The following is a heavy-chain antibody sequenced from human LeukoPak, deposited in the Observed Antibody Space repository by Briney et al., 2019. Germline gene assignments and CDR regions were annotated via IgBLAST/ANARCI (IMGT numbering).Heavy chain of an antibody. D-gene: IGHD3-10*01. CDR3: AKDHGVRGKNTIDH. CDR2: IRYDGSNK. CDR1: GFTFSSYG. Sequence: GGSLRLSCAASGFTFSSYGMHWVRQAPGKGLEWVAFIRYDGSNKYYADSVKGRFTISRDNSKNTLYLQMNSLRAEDTAVYYCAKDHGVRGKNTIDHWGQGTLVTVSS. J-gene: IGHJ4*02. V-gene: IGHV3-30*02.